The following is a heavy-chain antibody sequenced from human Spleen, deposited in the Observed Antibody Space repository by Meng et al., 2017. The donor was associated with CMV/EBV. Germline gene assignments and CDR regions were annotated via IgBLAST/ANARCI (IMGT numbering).Heavy chain of an antibody. Sequence: FPSSAFTGIRPSPGPGVEWMGGVVPIYGPPNYAQKFQGRVTITTAESTRTAYMELSSLRSEDTAVYYCAFYRSGWYGNARFDPWGQGTLVTVSS. CDR3: AFYRSGWYGNARFDP. J-gene: IGHJ5*02. CDR2: VVPIYGPP. V-gene: IGHV1-69*05. D-gene: IGHD6-19*01. CDR1: FPSSA.